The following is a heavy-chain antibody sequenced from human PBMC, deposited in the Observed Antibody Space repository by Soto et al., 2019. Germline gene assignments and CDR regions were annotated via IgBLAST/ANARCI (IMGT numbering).Heavy chain of an antibody. Sequence: SETLSLTXSVSSGSISSNSYLWGWIRQPPGKGLEWIGAILYSGDTYYSESLKSRVTMSVDTAKNQFSLKLNSVTAADTAVYYCARKGRNTKIVILRHYATDFWGQGTAVTVSS. D-gene: IGHD3-22*01. CDR1: SGSISSNSYL. CDR2: ILYSGDT. CDR3: ARKGRNTKIVILRHYATDF. V-gene: IGHV4-39*01. J-gene: IGHJ6*02.